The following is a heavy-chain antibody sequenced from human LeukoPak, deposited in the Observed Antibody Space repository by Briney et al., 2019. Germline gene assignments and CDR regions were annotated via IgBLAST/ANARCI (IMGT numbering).Heavy chain of an antibody. V-gene: IGHV4-39*01. J-gene: IGHJ4*02. Sequence: PSETLSLTCTVSGGSISSYYWGWIRQPPGTGLEWIGNIDYSGNTFYNPSLKSRFTISVDTSKNQFSLKLTSATAADTAVYYCARLMAPLTQYYFDYWGQGILVTVSS. D-gene: IGHD3-16*01. CDR1: GGSISSYY. CDR2: IDYSGNT. CDR3: ARLMAPLTQYYFDY.